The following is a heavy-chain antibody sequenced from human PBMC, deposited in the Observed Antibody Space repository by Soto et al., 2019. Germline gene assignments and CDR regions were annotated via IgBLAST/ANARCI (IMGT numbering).Heavy chain of an antibody. J-gene: IGHJ4*02. CDR2: IYYSGST. D-gene: IGHD3-10*01. CDR3: ARAVAYYGSGSHFDY. Sequence: PSETLSLTCTVSGCSVSSYYWSWIRRSPGKGLEWIGYIYYSGSTNYKPSLKSRVTISVDTSKNQFSLKLSSVTAADTAVYYCARAVAYYGSGSHFDYWGQGTLVTVSS. CDR1: GCSVSSYY. V-gene: IGHV4-59*02.